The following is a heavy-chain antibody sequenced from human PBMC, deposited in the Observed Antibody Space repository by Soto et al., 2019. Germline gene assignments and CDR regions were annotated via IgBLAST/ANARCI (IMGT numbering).Heavy chain of an antibody. V-gene: IGHV3-15*01. D-gene: IGHD2-21*01. J-gene: IGHJ4*02. CDR3: TTDREFCGGDCYSID. Sequence: SRRLSFAASVFTFSNAWMSWVRQAPGKGLEWVGRIKSKTDGGTTDYAAPVKGRFTISRDDSKNTLYLQMNSLKTEDTAVYYCTTDREFCGGDCYSIDWGQGTLVTVSS. CDR1: VFTFSNAW. CDR2: IKSKTDGGTT.